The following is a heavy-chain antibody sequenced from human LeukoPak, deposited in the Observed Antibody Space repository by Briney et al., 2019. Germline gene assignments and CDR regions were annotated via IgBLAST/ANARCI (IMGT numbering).Heavy chain of an antibody. CDR3: ARDRSSSSWTEEGYNY. Sequence: GGSLRLSCAASGFSFRTYTMNWVRQAPGKGLEWVSSITSTSNYIYYADSVKGRFTISRDDAKNSLYLQMNSLRAEDTAVYYCARDRSSSSWTEEGYNYWGQGTLVTVSS. J-gene: IGHJ4*02. CDR1: GFSFRTYT. D-gene: IGHD6-13*01. V-gene: IGHV3-21*01. CDR2: ITSTSNYI.